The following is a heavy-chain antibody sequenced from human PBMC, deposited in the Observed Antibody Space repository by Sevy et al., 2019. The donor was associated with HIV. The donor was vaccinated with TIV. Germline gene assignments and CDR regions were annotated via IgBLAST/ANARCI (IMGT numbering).Heavy chain of an antibody. CDR2: IRYDGTDK. J-gene: IGHJ4*02. CDR3: AKDLAGPGRRYFDY. V-gene: IGHV3-30*02. Sequence: GGSLRLSCTASGFTFSNFGMHWVRQLPGKGLEWVTFIRYDGTDKYYAASVKGRFTISRDDSKNTFYLQMDSLRAEDTAIYYCAKDLAGPGRRYFDYWGQGTLVTVSS. CDR1: GFTFSNFG. D-gene: IGHD6-13*01.